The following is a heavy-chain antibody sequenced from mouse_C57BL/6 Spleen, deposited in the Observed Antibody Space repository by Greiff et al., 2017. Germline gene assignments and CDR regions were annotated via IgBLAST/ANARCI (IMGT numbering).Heavy chain of an antibody. CDR1: GYSITSGYY. CDR3: AKGGTFAY. D-gene: IGHD4-1*01. CDR2: ISYDGSN. J-gene: IGHJ3*01. Sequence: EVQLQESGPGLVKPSQSLSLTCSVTGYSITSGYYWNWIRQLPGNNLEWMGYISYDGSNNYNPSLKNRISITRDTSKNQFFLKLNSVATEDKDTDCLAKGGTFAYWGQGTLVTVSA. V-gene: IGHV3-6*01.